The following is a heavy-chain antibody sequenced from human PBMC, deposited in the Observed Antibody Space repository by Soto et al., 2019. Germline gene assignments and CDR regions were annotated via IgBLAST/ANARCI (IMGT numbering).Heavy chain of an antibody. CDR1: GGSMRNDDW. CDR3: ARNGDCTSGICYVGWFDP. J-gene: IGHJ5*02. V-gene: IGHV4-4*02. D-gene: IGHD2-2*01. CDR2: ISHYGNT. Sequence: QVQLQESGPGLVEPSGILSLTCGVSGGSMRNDDWWSWVRPTPGKGLEWIGEISHYGNTNYNPSLKSRVTMSIDTSKNQFFLKVRSLTAADTAMYYCARNGDCTSGICYVGWFDPWGQGTLVSVSS.